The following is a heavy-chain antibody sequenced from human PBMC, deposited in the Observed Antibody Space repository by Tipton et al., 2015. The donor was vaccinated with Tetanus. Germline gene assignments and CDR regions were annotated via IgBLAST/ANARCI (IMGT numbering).Heavy chain of an antibody. Sequence: TLSLTCTVSGGSVSSGDSYWSWIRQPPGKGPEWIGYIYYSGSTYYNPSLKSRVSMSVDTSKNQFSLNLSSVTAADTAMYYCARDQGGGRVVRLNWFDPWGQGTLVTVSS. CDR1: GGSVSSGDSY. V-gene: IGHV4-31*03. CDR3: ARDQGGGRVVRLNWFDP. J-gene: IGHJ5*02. D-gene: IGHD6-6*01. CDR2: IYYSGST.